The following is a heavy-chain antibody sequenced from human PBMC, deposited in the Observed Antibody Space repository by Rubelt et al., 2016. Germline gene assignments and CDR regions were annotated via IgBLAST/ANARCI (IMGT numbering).Heavy chain of an antibody. V-gene: IGHV1-58*01. CDR3: AADIDIRGYFDY. Sequence: QLVQSGAEVKKPGASVKVSCKASGYTFTSSAVQWVRQARGQRLEWIGWIVVGSGNTNYVQKVQERVTMTRDMYTSTAYRELSSLRSEDTAVYYCAADIDIRGYFDYWGQGTLVTVSS. CDR1: GYTFTSSA. CDR2: IVVGSGNT. D-gene: IGHD1-26*01. J-gene: IGHJ4*02.